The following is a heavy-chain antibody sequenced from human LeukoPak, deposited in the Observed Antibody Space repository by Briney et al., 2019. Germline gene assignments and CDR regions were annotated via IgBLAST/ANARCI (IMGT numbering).Heavy chain of an antibody. V-gene: IGHV1-2*06. D-gene: IGHD3-10*01. CDR2: INPNSGGT. Sequence: GASVKVSCKASGYTFTGYYMHWVRQAPGQGLEWMGRINPNSGGTNYAQKFQGRVTMTRDTSISTAYMGLSRLRSDDTAVYYCARASYYGSGSGDFDYWGQGTLVTVSS. CDR3: ARASYYGSGSGDFDY. J-gene: IGHJ4*02. CDR1: GYTFTGYY.